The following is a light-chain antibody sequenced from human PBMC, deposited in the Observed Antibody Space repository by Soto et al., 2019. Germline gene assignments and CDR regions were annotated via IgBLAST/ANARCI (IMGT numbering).Light chain of an antibody. CDR2: GAS. J-gene: IGKJ1*01. V-gene: IGKV3-15*01. CDR1: QSVSSN. Sequence: ERATLSCRASQSVSSNLAWYQQKPGQAPRLLIYGASTRATGIPARSSGSGSGTEFTLTISSLQSEDFAVYYCQQYNNWPPVTFGQGTKVDIK. CDR3: QQYNNWPPVT.